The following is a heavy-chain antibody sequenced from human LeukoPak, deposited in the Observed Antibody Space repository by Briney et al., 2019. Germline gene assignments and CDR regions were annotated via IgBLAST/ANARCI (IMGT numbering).Heavy chain of an antibody. J-gene: IGHJ4*02. CDR3: ARARIVVVPAAERGFDY. CDR2: ISSSGSTI. Sequence: GGSLRLSCAASGFTFSDYYMSWIRQAPGKGLEWVSYISSSGSTIYYADSVKGRFTISRDNAKNSLYLQMNSLRAEDTAVYYCARARIVVVPAAERGFDYWGQGTLVTVSS. D-gene: IGHD2-2*01. V-gene: IGHV3-11*04. CDR1: GFTFSDYY.